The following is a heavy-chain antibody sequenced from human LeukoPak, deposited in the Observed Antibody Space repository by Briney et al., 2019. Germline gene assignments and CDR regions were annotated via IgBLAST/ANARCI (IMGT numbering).Heavy chain of an antibody. J-gene: IGHJ4*02. CDR1: GYTFTSYG. Sequence: ASVKVSCKASGYTFTSYGISWVRQAPGQGLEWMGWISAYNGNTNYAQKLQGRVTMTTDTSTSTAYMELRSLRSDDTAVYYCARALYDSSGYWSRGQSSDYWGQGTLVTVSS. CDR3: ARALYDSSGYWSRGQSSDY. V-gene: IGHV1-18*01. CDR2: ISAYNGNT. D-gene: IGHD3-22*01.